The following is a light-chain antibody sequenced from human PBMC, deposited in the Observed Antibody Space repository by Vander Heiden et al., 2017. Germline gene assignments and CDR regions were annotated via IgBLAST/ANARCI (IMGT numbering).Light chain of an antibody. Sequence: DLQMTPSPSTLSASVGDRVTITCRASQSISSWLAWYQQKPGKAPKLLIYKASSLESGVPLRFSGSGSGTEFTLTISSLQPDDFATYYCQQYNSYSFTFGHGTKVDIK. V-gene: IGKV1-5*03. CDR3: QQYNSYSFT. J-gene: IGKJ3*01. CDR2: KAS. CDR1: QSISSW.